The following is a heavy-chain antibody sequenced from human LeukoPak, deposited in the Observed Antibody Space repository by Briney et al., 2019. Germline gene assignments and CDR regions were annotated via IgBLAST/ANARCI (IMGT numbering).Heavy chain of an antibody. CDR3: ARGPSRGDYNTFDY. D-gene: IGHD4-17*01. V-gene: IGHV4-30-4*08. J-gene: IGHJ4*02. CDR2: IYYSGST. Sequence: WVRQPPGKGLEWIGYIYYSGSTYYNPSLKSRVTISVDTSKNQFSLKLSSVTAADTAVYYCARGPSRGDYNTFDYWGQGTLVTVSS.